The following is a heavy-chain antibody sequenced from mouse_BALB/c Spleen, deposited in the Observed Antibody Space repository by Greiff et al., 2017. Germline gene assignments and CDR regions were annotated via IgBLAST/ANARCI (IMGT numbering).Heavy chain of an antibody. Sequence: VQVVESGPELVKPGASVKISCKASGYTFTDYYINWVKQKPGQGLEWIGWIYPGSGNTKYNEKFKGKATLTVDTSSSTAYMQLSSLTSEDTAVYFCARGGTLYAMDYWGQGTSVTVSS. CDR3: ARGGTLYAMDY. J-gene: IGHJ4*01. CDR2: IYPGSGNT. V-gene: IGHV1-84*02. D-gene: IGHD2-14*01. CDR1: GYTFTDYY.